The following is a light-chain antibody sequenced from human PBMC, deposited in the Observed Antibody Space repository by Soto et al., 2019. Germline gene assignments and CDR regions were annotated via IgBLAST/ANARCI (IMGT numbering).Light chain of an antibody. CDR1: QSVSSSS. CDR2: EAS. CDR3: QQYRT. J-gene: IGKJ1*01. V-gene: IGKV3-20*01. Sequence: EIVLTQSPGTLSLSPGERATLSCRASQSVSSSSLAWYQQNPGQAPRLLIYEASSRATGIPDRSSGSGSGTDFTLTISRLEPEDFAVYYCQQYRTFGQGTKVDIK.